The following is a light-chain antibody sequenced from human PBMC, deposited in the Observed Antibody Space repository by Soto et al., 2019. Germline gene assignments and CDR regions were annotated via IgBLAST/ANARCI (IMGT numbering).Light chain of an antibody. CDR2: DVS. Sequence: QSALTQPASVSGSPEQSITISCTGTSSDIGDYFHVSWYQHHPGKAPKLMIFDVSTRPPGISNRFSGSKSGSTASLIISGLQAEDEADYYCSSYTPTNNVLFGGGTKVTVL. J-gene: IGLJ2*01. CDR1: SSDIGDYFH. CDR3: SSYTPTNNVL. V-gene: IGLV2-14*03.